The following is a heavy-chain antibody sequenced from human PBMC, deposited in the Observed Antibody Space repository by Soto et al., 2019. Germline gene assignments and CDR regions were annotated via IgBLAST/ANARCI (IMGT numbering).Heavy chain of an antibody. CDR3: ARHGSDSGWFFFDP. CDR1: GGAFGGYC. V-gene: IGHV4-59*08. D-gene: IGHD6-19*01. Sequence: TSETLSLTCSLSGGAFGGYCWSWIRQPPGKALEWVGYVSYSGSTDYHPSLKSRVSISIDTSKNQFSLKMISVTAADTAVSYCARHGSDSGWFFFDPWGQGALVTVSS. J-gene: IGHJ5*02. CDR2: VSYSGST.